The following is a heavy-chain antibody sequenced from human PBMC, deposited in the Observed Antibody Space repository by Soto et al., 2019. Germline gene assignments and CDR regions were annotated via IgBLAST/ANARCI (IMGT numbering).Heavy chain of an antibody. D-gene: IGHD4-17*01. V-gene: IGHV3-23*01. CDR3: TKPAAVTTTCYYHGIEA. CDR1: VFTFSRYA. Sequence: VVSLRLSCVSSVFTFSRYAMSCVRHSPGKWLEWVSMISVSGASTHSADSVKGRFTISRDNSKNTLYLEMNSLRAEDTAVYYCTKPAAVTTTCYYHGIEAWGQGTTVNVSS. CDR2: ISVSGAST. J-gene: IGHJ6*01.